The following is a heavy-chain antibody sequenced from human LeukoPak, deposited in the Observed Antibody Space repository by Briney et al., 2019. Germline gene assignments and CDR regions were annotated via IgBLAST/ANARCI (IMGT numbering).Heavy chain of an antibody. D-gene: IGHD1-1*01. V-gene: IGHV3-23*01. J-gene: IGHJ4*02. Sequence: GGSLRLSCAASGFTFSTYAMTWVRQAPGKGLEWVSAISGSGDSTHYADSVKGRFTISRDNSKNSLYLQLNSLRVEDTAVYYCATYKDAYNLLDFWGQGTLVTVSS. CDR3: ATYKDAYNLLDF. CDR1: GFTFSTYA. CDR2: ISGSGDST.